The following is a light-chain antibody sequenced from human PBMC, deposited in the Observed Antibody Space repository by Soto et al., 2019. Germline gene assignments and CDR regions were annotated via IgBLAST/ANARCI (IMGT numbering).Light chain of an antibody. CDR1: SSDVGGYNY. V-gene: IGLV2-14*01. CDR3: SSYTSSSTYV. J-gene: IGLJ1*01. CDR2: DVS. Sequence: QSVLTQPASVSGSPGQSIAISCTGTSSDVGGYNYVSWYQQHPGKAPTVMIYDVSNRPSGVSNRFSGSKSGNTASLTISGLQADDEADYYCSSYTSSSTYVFGTGTKATVL.